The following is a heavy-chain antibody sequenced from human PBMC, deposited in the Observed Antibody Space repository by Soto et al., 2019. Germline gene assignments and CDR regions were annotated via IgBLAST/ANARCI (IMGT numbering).Heavy chain of an antibody. CDR2: IISKANSYAT. CDR1: GFSFSGSA. Sequence: PGGSLRLSCAASGFSFSGSAMHWVRQASGKGLEWVGRIISKANSYATAYAASVKGRFTISRDDSKNTAYLQMNSLKTEDTALYYCTRTYCSSSSCYHYDYWGRGTLVTVS. V-gene: IGHV3-73*01. CDR3: TRTYCSSSSCYHYDY. J-gene: IGHJ4*02. D-gene: IGHD2-2*01.